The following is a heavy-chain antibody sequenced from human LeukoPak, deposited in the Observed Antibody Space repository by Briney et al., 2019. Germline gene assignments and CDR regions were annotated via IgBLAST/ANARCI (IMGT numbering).Heavy chain of an antibody. D-gene: IGHD6-6*01. CDR2: IYSGGST. CDR1: GFTVSSNY. J-gene: IGHJ5*02. CDR3: AGDLFSSFDP. Sequence: GGSMRLSCAASGFTVSSNYMSWVRQAPGKGLEWVSVIYSGGSTYYADSVKGRFTISRDNSKNTLYLQMNSVRAEDTAVYYCAGDLFSSFDPWGQGTLVTVSS. V-gene: IGHV3-53*01.